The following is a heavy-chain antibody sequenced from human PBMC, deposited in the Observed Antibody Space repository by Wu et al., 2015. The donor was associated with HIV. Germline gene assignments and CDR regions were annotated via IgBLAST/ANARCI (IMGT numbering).Heavy chain of an antibody. CDR1: GGTFSSYA. J-gene: IGHJ4*02. V-gene: IGHV1-69*05. Sequence: QVQLVQSGAEVKKPGSSVKVSCKASGGTFSSYAISWVRQAPGQGLEWMGGIIPIFGTANYAQKFQGRVTITTDESTSTAYMELSSLRFDDTAVYYCAREQDTRGNSGWQTFDYWGQGTLVTVSS. D-gene: IGHD6-19*01. CDR2: IIPIFGTA. CDR3: AREQDTRGNSGWQTFDY.